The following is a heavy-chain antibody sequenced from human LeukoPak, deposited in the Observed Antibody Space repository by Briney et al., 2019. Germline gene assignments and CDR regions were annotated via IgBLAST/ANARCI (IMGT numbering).Heavy chain of an antibody. D-gene: IGHD6-13*01. CDR1: GYTFTSYY. Sequence: ASVKVSYKASGYTFTSYYMHWVRQAPGQGLEWMGWISAYNGNTNYAQKLQGRVTMTTDTSTSTAYMELRSLRSDDTAVYYCARVRVGSWYYFDYWGQGTLVTVSS. CDR3: ARVRVGSWYYFDY. J-gene: IGHJ4*02. V-gene: IGHV1-18*04. CDR2: ISAYNGNT.